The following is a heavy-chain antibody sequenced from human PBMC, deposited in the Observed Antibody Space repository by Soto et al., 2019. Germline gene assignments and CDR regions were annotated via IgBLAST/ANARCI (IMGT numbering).Heavy chain of an antibody. CDR2: IRKQANIYTT. D-gene: IGHD2-2*01. CDR3: ARSSSSTSCYDY. J-gene: IGHJ4*02. CDR1: GFTFSDHY. Sequence: EVQLVESGGGLVQPGGSLRLSCVGSGFTFSDHYIDLVRQAPGKGLEWVGRIRKQANIYTTHYAASVNGRFTISRDDQENSLFLQMNSLMIEDTAVYFCARSSSSTSCYDYWGQGTLVTVSS. V-gene: IGHV3-72*01.